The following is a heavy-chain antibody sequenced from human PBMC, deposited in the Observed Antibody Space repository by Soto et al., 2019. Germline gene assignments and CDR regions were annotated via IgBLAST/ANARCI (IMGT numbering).Heavy chain of an antibody. Sequence: QVRLQESGPGLVKPSETLSLTCSVSGAALNSGNYYWSWIRQVPGKGLEGIGHIYVTGAVHYNPSLRDRITISQDTSERQFSLNLRLVTAADTAVYYCARLRIATNNYKWFDPWGQGTLVTVSS. CDR1: GAALNSGNYY. CDR3: ARLRIATNNYKWFDP. CDR2: IYVTGAV. D-gene: IGHD2-21*01. V-gene: IGHV4-31*03. J-gene: IGHJ5*02.